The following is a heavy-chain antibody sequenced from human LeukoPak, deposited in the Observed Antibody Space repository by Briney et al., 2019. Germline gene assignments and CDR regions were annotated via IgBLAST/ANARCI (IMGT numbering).Heavy chain of an antibody. CDR1: EFTFSTYW. J-gene: IGHJ6*04. CDR2: IKQDGSEK. D-gene: IGHD3-3*01. V-gene: IGHV3-7*01. CDR3: VRRAANYDFWSGYNV. Sequence: GGSLRLSCAASEFTFSTYWMSWVRQAPGKGLEWVASIKQDGSEKYYVDSVKGRFTISRDNAKNSVYSQMNSLRAEDTAMYYCVRRAANYDFWSGYNVWGKGTTVTVSS.